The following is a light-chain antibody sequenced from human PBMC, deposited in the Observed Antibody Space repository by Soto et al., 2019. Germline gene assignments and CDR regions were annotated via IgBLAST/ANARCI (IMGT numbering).Light chain of an antibody. CDR1: SSNIGAHYD. V-gene: IGLV1-40*01. CDR2: ANS. Sequence: QAVVTQPPSVSGAPGQRVTISCTGSSSNIGAHYDVHWYQQLPGTAPKLLIYANSNRPSGVPDRFSGSKSATSASLAITGLQAEDEAAYYCPSYDSSLSARVFGGGTKVTVL. CDR3: PSYDSSLSARV. J-gene: IGLJ2*01.